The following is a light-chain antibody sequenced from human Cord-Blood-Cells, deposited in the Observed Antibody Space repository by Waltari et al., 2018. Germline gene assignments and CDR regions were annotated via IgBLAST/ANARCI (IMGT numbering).Light chain of an antibody. CDR3: MQALQTPLT. CDR2: LGS. J-gene: IGKJ1*01. CDR1: QSLLHSNGYNY. Sequence: DIVMTQSPLSLPVTPGEPASISCRSSQSLLHSNGYNYLDWYLQKPGQSPQLLIYLGSNRASGVPDRFMGSGSGTDFTLKISRVEAEDVGVYYCMQALQTPLTFGQGTKVEIK. V-gene: IGKV2-28*01.